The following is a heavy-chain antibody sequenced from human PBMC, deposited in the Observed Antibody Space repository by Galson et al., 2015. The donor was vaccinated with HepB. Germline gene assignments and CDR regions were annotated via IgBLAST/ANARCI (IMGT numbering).Heavy chain of an antibody. CDR3: ARTLGAWDYYYGMDV. D-gene: IGHD1-26*01. CDR1: GFSLSTSGMC. J-gene: IGHJ6*02. V-gene: IGHV2-70*11. CDR2: IDWDDDK. Sequence: PALVKPTQTLTLTCTFSGFSLSTSGMCVSWIRQPPGKALEWLARIDWDDDKYYSTSLKTRLTISKDTSKNQVVLTMTNMDPVDTATYYCARTLGAWDYYYGMDVWGQGTTVTVSS.